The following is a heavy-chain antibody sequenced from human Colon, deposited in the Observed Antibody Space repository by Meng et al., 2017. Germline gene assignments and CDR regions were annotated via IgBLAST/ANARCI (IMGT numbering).Heavy chain of an antibody. CDR2: IYDNGYT. CDR3: ARGYRGCTYFAY. Sequence: QLQLQESGSRLVKHSQTLSLPCAVSGDSVTTTRSSWSSIRQSPGKGLERIGNIYDNGYTYYSPPFRSRVTISVDRSNNQFSLNLNSVTAADTAVYYCARGYRGCTYFAYWGQGVLVTVSS. D-gene: IGHD2-8*01. J-gene: IGHJ4*02. V-gene: IGHV4-30-2*06. CDR1: GDSVTTTRSS.